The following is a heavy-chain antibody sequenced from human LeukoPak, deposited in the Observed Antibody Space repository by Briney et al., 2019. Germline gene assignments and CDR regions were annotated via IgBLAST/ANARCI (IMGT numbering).Heavy chain of an antibody. D-gene: IGHD3-22*01. Sequence: PGGSLRLSCAASGFTFSSYATSWVRQAPGKGLEWVSAISGSGGSTYYADSVKGRFTISRDNSKNTLYLQMNSLRAEDTAVYYCAKHEWGKQWLLGYFDYWGQGTLVTVSS. CDR3: AKHEWGKQWLLGYFDY. CDR1: GFTFSSYA. CDR2: ISGSGGST. J-gene: IGHJ4*02. V-gene: IGHV3-23*01.